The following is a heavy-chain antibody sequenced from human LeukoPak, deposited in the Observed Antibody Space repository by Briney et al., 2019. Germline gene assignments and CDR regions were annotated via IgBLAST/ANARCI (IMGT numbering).Heavy chain of an antibody. V-gene: IGHV3-33*01. CDR2: IWYDGSNK. J-gene: IGHJ6*02. CDR1: GFTFRSYG. CDR3: ARDLNPYYYYYFGKDV. Sequence: GRSLRLSCAASGFTFRSYGMHWDRQAPGKGLEWVAVIWYDGSNKYYADSVKGRFTISRDNSKNTLYLQMNSLRAEDTAVYYCARDLNPYYYYYFGKDVWGQGTTVTVSS.